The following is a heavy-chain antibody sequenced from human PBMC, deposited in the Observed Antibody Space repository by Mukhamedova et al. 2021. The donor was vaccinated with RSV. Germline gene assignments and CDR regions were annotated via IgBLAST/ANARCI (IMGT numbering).Heavy chain of an antibody. Sequence: GLEWMGWISAYNGNTNYAQKLQGRVTMTTDTSTSTAYMELRSLSSDDTAVYYCARVLLWFGELSRYYYYMDVWGQGTTVTVSS. CDR2: ISAYNGNT. D-gene: IGHD3-10*01. J-gene: IGHJ6*03. V-gene: IGHV1-18*01. CDR3: ARVLLWFGELSRYYYYMDV.